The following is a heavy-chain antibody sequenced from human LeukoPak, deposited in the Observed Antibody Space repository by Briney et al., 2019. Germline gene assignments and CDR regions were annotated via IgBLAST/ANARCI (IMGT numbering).Heavy chain of an antibody. D-gene: IGHD6-13*01. J-gene: IGHJ3*02. CDR3: ASLPSGDSSSVVAFDI. Sequence: PSETLSLTCAVSAGSIRTDYWSWLRQPAGKGLGWIGRIYTSVRTNYNPSLKSRVTISADTSKNQFSLNLRSVTAADTAVSYFASLPSGDSSSVVAFDIWGQGTMVTVSS. V-gene: IGHV4-4*07. CDR2: IYTSVRT. CDR1: AGSIRTDY.